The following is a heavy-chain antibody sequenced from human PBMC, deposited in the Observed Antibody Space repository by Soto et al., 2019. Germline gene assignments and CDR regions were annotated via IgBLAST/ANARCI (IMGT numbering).Heavy chain of an antibody. V-gene: IGHV3-74*01. Sequence: EVQLVESEGGLVQRGGSLRLSCAASGFTFNYYWMHWVRQAPGQGLVWVSHIHSDGSTTTYADSVKGRFTISRDNAKNALYLQMNSMRAEDTDVYYGVRGDKGGFDLWGQGTTVTVSS. J-gene: IGHJ3*01. CDR2: IHSDGSTT. CDR1: GFTFNYYW. D-gene: IGHD2-21*02. CDR3: VRGDKGGFDL.